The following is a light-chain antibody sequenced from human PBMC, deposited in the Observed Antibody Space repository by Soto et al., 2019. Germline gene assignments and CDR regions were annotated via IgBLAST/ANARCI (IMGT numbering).Light chain of an antibody. J-gene: IGLJ1*01. CDR3: CSYAGSSTYV. CDR2: EVS. V-gene: IGLV2-23*02. Sequence: AVTQPASVSGSPGQSLTISCTGTSSDVGTYNLVSWYQQHPGKAPKLMIYEVSKRPSGVSNRFSGSKSGNTASLTISGLQAEDEADYYCCSYAGSSTYVFGTGTKVTVL. CDR1: SSDVGTYNL.